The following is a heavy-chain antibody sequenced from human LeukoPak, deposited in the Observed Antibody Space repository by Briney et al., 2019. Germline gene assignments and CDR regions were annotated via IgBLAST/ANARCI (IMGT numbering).Heavy chain of an antibody. V-gene: IGHV3-21*01. CDR1: GFTCSSYS. J-gene: IGHJ4*02. D-gene: IGHD4-23*01. CDR2: ISSSSSYI. Sequence: PGGSLRLACASSGFTCSSYSRNWVRQAPGKGLEWVSSISSSSSYIYYADSVKGRFTISRDNAKNSLYLQMNSLRAEDTAVYYCASSGSNPYFDYWGQGTLVTVSS. CDR3: ASSGSNPYFDY.